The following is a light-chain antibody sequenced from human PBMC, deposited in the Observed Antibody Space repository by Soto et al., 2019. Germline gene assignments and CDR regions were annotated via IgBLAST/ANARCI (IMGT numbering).Light chain of an antibody. CDR2: EVS. CDR1: SSDVGSYNL. V-gene: IGLV2-23*02. J-gene: IGLJ2*01. Sequence: QSALTQPASVSGSPGQSITISCTGTSSDVGSYNLVSWYQQHPGKAPKLMIYEVSKRPSGVSNRFSGSKSGNTASLTISGLQAEDEADYYCCSSAGSLVVFGGGAQLTVL. CDR3: CSSAGSLVV.